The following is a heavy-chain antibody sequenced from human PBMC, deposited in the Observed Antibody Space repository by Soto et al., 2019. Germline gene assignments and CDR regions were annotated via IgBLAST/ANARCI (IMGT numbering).Heavy chain of an antibody. D-gene: IGHD4-17*01. J-gene: IGHJ3*02. Sequence: QVQLQESGPGLVKPSETLSLTCTVSGGSISSYYWSWIRQPPGKGLEWIGYIYYSGSTNYNPSLSSRVTISVDPSKSQCSLKLSSGTAADTAVYYCARRYGDAFDIWGQGTMVTVSS. CDR2: IYYSGST. V-gene: IGHV4-59*12. CDR3: ARRYGDAFDI. CDR1: GGSISSYY.